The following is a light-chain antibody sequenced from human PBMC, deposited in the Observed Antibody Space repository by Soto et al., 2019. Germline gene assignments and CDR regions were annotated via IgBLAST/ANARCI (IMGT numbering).Light chain of an antibody. Sequence: EIVLTQSTGTLSLSPGERATLSCRASQSVSSSYLAWYQQKPGQAPRLLIYGASSRATGIPDRFSGSGSGTDFTLTISRLEPEDLAVYSGQQYGSSRGTVGQGTKVEIK. CDR3: QQYGSSRGT. CDR2: GAS. CDR1: QSVSSSY. J-gene: IGKJ1*01. V-gene: IGKV3-20*01.